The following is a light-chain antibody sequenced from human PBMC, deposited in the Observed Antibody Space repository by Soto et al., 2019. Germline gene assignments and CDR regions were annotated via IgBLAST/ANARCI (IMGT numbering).Light chain of an antibody. CDR1: SSDVGAHNY. V-gene: IGLV2-8*01. Sequence: QSALTQPPSASGSPGQSVTISCTGTSSDVGAHNYVSWYQQYPGKAPKLMIYEVSKRPSGVPDRFSGSKSGKTASLTVSGLHTEDENDYYCTSYAGSDIWVFGGGTKVTVL. CDR3: TSYAGSDIWV. CDR2: EVS. J-gene: IGLJ3*02.